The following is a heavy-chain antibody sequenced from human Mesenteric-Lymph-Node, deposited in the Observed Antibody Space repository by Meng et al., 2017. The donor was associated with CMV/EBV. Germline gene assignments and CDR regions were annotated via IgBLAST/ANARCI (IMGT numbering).Heavy chain of an antibody. CDR1: GFTFSRFW. J-gene: IGHJ6*02. Sequence: GESLKISCAASGFTFSRFWMTWVRRAPGKGLEWVANIKEDGSERSHVDSVKGRFTISRDNAKNSLYLQMNSLRAEDTAVYYCGRAAYSGDGLDVWGQGTTVTVSS. CDR2: IKEDGSER. D-gene: IGHD1-26*01. CDR3: GRAAYSGDGLDV. V-gene: IGHV3-7*01.